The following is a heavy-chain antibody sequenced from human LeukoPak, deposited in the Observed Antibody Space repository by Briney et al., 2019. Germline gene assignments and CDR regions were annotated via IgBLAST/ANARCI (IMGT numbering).Heavy chain of an antibody. D-gene: IGHD6-6*01. CDR1: GFTFSSYG. CDR3: AKLYSSSSSLVY. Sequence: GGSLRLSCAASGFTFSSYGMSWVRQAPGKGLKWVSDISASGGSTYYADSVKGRFTISRDNSKKTLHLQMNSLRAEDTAVYYCAKLYSSSSSLVYWGQGTLVTVSS. CDR2: ISASGGST. J-gene: IGHJ4*02. V-gene: IGHV3-23*01.